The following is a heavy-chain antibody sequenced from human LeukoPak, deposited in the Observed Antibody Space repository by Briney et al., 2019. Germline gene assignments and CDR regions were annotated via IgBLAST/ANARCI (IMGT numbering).Heavy chain of an antibody. Sequence: GGSLRLSCAASGFTFSSYAMHWVRQAPGKGLEWVAVISYDGSNKYYADSVKGRFTISRDNSKNTLYLQMNSLRAEDTAVYYCARDLIYSHYDFWSAQDYLGQGTLVTVSS. V-gene: IGHV3-30*04. CDR3: ARDLIYSHYDFWSAQDY. CDR2: ISYDGSNK. D-gene: IGHD3-3*01. J-gene: IGHJ4*02. CDR1: GFTFSSYA.